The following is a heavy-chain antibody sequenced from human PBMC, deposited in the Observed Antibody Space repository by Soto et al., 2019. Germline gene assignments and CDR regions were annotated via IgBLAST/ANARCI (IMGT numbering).Heavy chain of an antibody. CDR3: ARETGIAAAGTGDYCYGMDV. Sequence: QVQLVQSGAEVKKPGASVKVSCKASGYTFTGYYMHWVRQAPGQGLEWMGWINPNSGGTNYAQKFQGWVTMTRDTSISTAYMELSRLRSDDTAVYYCARETGIAAAGTGDYCYGMDVWGQGTTVTVSS. D-gene: IGHD6-13*01. CDR2: INPNSGGT. J-gene: IGHJ6*02. V-gene: IGHV1-2*04. CDR1: GYTFTGYY.